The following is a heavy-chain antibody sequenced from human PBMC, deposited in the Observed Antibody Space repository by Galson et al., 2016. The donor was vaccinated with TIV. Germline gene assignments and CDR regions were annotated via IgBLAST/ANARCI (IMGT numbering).Heavy chain of an antibody. Sequence: SLRLSCAASGFSFNTYGMMWVRQAPGKGLEWVSFIGGSGGSTYYADSVKGRFTISRDSSKNTVYLQMSSLRAEDTAIYYCAKDRQWIPSSLDYWGQGTLVTVSS. CDR2: IGGSGGST. J-gene: IGHJ4*02. D-gene: IGHD5-18*01. CDR1: GFSFNTYG. CDR3: AKDRQWIPSSLDY. V-gene: IGHV3-23*01.